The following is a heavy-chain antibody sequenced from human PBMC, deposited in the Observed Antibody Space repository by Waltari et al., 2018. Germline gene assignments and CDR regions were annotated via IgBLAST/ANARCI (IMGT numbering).Heavy chain of an antibody. CDR3: ARMGGAVAGPLYYYYGMDV. V-gene: IGHV4-34*01. CDR2: INHSGST. Sequence: QVQLQQWGAGLLKPSETLSLTCAVYGGSFSGYYWSWIRQPPGKGLEWMGEINHSGSTNYNPDLKSRVTISVDTSKNQFALKLSSVTAADTAVYYCARMGGAVAGPLYYYYGMDVWGQGTTVTVSS. CDR1: GGSFSGYY. J-gene: IGHJ6*02. D-gene: IGHD6-19*01.